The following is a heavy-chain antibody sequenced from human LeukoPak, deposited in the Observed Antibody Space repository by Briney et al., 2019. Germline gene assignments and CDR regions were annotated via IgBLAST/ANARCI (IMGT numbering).Heavy chain of an antibody. J-gene: IGHJ4*02. CDR1: GGSISDYY. Sequence: SETLSLTCTVSGGSISDYYWNWIRQPPGKGLEWIGYIYNSGSTNYNPSLKSRVTISVDTSKNQFSLKLSSVTAADTAVYYCARAVRDGYSYFDYWGQGTLVTVSS. V-gene: IGHV4-59*01. CDR2: IYNSGST. D-gene: IGHD5-24*01. CDR3: ARAVRDGYSYFDY.